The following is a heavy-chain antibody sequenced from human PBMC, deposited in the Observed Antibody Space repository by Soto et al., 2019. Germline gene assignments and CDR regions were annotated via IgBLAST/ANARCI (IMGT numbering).Heavy chain of an antibody. CDR3: ARCYCSVGSCYSCWHFDL. J-gene: IGHJ2*01. V-gene: IGHV1-18*01. CDR2: ISAYNGNT. CDR1: GYTFTNYG. Sequence: QGQLVQSGSEVKKPGASVKVSCKASGYTFTNYGMSWVRQAPGQGLEWMGRISAYNGNTNHAQNFQGRVTMTTDTSTNTAYMELRSLISDDTAVYYCARCYCSVGSCYSCWHFDLWGRGALVTVSS. D-gene: IGHD2-15*01.